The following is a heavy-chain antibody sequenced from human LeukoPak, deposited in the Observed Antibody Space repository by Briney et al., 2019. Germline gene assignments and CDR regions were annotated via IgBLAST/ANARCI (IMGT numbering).Heavy chain of an antibody. CDR3: ASSSSSTVLRYYYGMDV. CDR1: GYTFTGYY. CDR2: INPNSGGT. J-gene: IGHJ6*02. V-gene: IGHV1-2*02. D-gene: IGHD6-6*01. Sequence: ASVKVSCKASGYTFTGYYMHWVRQAPGQGLEWMGWINPNSGGTNYAQKFQGRVTMTRNTSISTAYMELSSLRSEDTAVYYCASSSSSTVLRYYYGMDVWGQGTTVTVSS.